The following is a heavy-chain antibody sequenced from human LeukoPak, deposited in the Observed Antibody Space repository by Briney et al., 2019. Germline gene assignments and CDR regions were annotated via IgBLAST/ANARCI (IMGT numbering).Heavy chain of an antibody. J-gene: IGHJ4*02. CDR2: ISSSGSTI. CDR3: TRDRDDYVWGSYRYGAGYYFDY. CDR1: GFTFSDYY. D-gene: IGHD3-16*02. V-gene: IGHV3-11*04. Sequence: GGSLRLSCAASGFTFSDYYMSWIRQAPGKGLEWVSYISSSGSTIYYADSVKGRFTISRDNAKNSLYLQMNSLRAEDTAVYYCTRDRDDYVWGSYRYGAGYYFDYWGQGTLVTVSS.